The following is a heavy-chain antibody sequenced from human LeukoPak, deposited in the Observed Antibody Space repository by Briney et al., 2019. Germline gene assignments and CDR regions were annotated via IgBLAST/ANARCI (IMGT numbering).Heavy chain of an antibody. CDR3: ARNTASDYYFDY. CDR1: GFTFSNHA. Sequence: GRSLTLSWAAAGFTFSNHAMHWVRQTPGKGLEWVAVISYDATKKYYADSVKDRFTISRNNSKNTLYLRINRLRSDDMPLYYCARNTASDYYFDYWGPGSLGTASS. J-gene: IGHJ4*01. CDR2: ISYDATKK. D-gene: IGHD2-21*02. V-gene: IGHV3-30-3*01.